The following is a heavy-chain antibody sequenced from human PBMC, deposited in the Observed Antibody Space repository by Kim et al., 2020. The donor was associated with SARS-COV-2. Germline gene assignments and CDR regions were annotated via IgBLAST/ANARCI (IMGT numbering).Heavy chain of an antibody. D-gene: IGHD3-10*01. CDR2: IIPILGIA. CDR3: ARDKGGRITMVRGVILGGGMDV. V-gene: IGHV1-69*04. CDR1: GGTFSSYA. J-gene: IGHJ6*02. Sequence: SVKVSCKASGGTFSSYAISWVRQAPGQGLEWMGRIIPILGIANYAQKFQGRVTITADKSTSTAYMELSSLRSEDTAVYYCARDKGGRITMVRGVILGGGMDVWGQGTTVTVSS.